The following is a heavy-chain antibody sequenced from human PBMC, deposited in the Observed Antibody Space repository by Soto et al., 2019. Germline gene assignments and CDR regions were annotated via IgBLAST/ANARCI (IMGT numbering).Heavy chain of an antibody. V-gene: IGHV1-18*01. J-gene: IGHJ6*02. CDR2: ISAYNGNT. CDR3: AREVYDILTPSGMDV. Sequence: GASGKVSCKASGYTFTSHGISWVRQAPGQGLEWMGWISAYNGNTNYAQKLQGRVTMTTDTPTSTAYMELSRLRSDDTAVYYCAREVYDILTPSGMDVWGQGSTVTVSS. CDR1: GYTFTSHG. D-gene: IGHD3-9*01.